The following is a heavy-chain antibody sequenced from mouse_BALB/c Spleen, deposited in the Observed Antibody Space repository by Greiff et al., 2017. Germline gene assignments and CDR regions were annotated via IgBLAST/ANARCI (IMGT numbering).Heavy chain of an antibody. J-gene: IGHJ2*01. V-gene: IGHV5-15*02. CDR2: ISNLAYSI. CDR3: ARVITTVVAHFDY. D-gene: IGHD1-1*01. Sequence: EVKLVESGGGLVKPGGSRKLSCAASGFTFSDYGMAWVRQAPGKGPEWVAFISNLAYSIYYADTVTGRFTISRENAKNTLYLEMSSLRSEDTAMYYCARVITTVVAHFDYWGQGTTLTVSS. CDR1: GFTFSDYG.